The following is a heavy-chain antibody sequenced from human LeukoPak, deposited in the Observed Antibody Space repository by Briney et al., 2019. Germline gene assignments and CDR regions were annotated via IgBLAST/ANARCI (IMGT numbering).Heavy chain of an antibody. D-gene: IGHD3-16*01. V-gene: IGHV5-51*01. J-gene: IGHJ4*02. Sequence: WIRQPPGKGLEWMGIIYPGDSDTRYSPSFQGQVTISADKSISTAYLQWSSLKASDTAMYYCARHTEGGPPVPDYWGQGTLVTVSS. CDR2: IYPGDSDT. CDR3: ARHTEGGPPVPDY.